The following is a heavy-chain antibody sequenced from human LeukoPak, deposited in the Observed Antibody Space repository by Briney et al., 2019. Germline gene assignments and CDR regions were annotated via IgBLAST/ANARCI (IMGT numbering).Heavy chain of an antibody. CDR3: AREGALGDGYNQWYFDY. V-gene: IGHV3-7*01. CDR2: IYLDGSEK. J-gene: IGHJ4*02. D-gene: IGHD5-24*01. CDR1: GFTFSSYW. Sequence: GGSLRLSCATSGFTFSSYWMSWVRQAPGKGLEWVANIYLDGSEKYYVNSVRGRFTITRDNAKKSLYLQMNSLSAEDTAVYYCAREGALGDGYNQWYFDYWGQGTPVTVSS.